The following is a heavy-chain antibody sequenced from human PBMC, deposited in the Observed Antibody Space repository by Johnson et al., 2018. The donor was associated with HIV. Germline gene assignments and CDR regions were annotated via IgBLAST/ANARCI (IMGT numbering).Heavy chain of an antibody. CDR2: IGTAGDT. D-gene: IGHD3-22*01. CDR1: GFTFSSYG. CDR3: ARGRDSSGFNDAFDI. V-gene: IGHV3-13*01. Sequence: VQLVESGGGVVQPGRSLRVSCAASGFTFSSYGMHWVRQAPGKGLEWVSAIGTAGDTYYPGSVKGRFTISRENAKNSLYLQMNSLRAGDTAVYYCARGRDSSGFNDAFDIWGQGTMVTVSS. J-gene: IGHJ3*02.